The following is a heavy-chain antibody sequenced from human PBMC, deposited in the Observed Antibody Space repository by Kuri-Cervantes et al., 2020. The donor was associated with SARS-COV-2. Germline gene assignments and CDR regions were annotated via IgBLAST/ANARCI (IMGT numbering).Heavy chain of an antibody. CDR2: IYYSGST. D-gene: IGHD4-23*01. V-gene: IGHV4-59*08. Sequence: GSLRLSCTVSGGSISSYYWSWIRQPPGKGLEWIGDIYYSGSTNYNPSHKSRVTISVDTSKNQFSLKLSSVTAADTAIYYCARLTSTVVTHYFDYWGQGTLVTVSS. CDR1: GGSISSYY. CDR3: ARLTSTVVTHYFDY. J-gene: IGHJ4*02.